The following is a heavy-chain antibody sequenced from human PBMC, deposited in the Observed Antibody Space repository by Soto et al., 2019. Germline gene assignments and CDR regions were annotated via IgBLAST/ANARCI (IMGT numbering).Heavy chain of an antibody. CDR3: ARHGGVEYSSSWYYYGMDV. V-gene: IGHV5-51*01. D-gene: IGHD6-6*01. CDR1: GYSFTSYW. Sequence: HGESLKISCKGSGYSFTSYWICWVRQMPVKGLKWMGIIYPGYSDTRYSPSFQGQVTISDDKSISTAYLQWSSLKASDTAMYYCARHGGVEYSSSWYYYGMDVWGQGTTVTVSS. CDR2: IYPGYSDT. J-gene: IGHJ6*02.